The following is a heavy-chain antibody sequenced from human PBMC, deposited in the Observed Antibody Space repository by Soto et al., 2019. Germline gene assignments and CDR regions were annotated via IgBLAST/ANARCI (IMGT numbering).Heavy chain of an antibody. CDR2: INPSGGST. CDR3: ARTPSGGATSGWFDP. J-gene: IGHJ5*02. D-gene: IGHD1-26*01. Sequence: QVQLVQSGAEVKKPGASVKVSCKASGYTFTSYYMHWVRQAPGQGLEWMGIINPSGGSTSYAQKFQGRVTMTRDTSTSTVYMELSSLRSEDTAVYYCARTPSGGATSGWFDPWGQGTLVTVSS. CDR1: GYTFTSYY. V-gene: IGHV1-46*01.